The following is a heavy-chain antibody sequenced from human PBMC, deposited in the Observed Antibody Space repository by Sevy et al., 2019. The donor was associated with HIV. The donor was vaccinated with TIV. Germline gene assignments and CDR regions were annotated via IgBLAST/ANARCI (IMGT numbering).Heavy chain of an antibody. CDR3: AREALRSSWDSASYYFDY. CDR1: GFTFSSYG. V-gene: IGHV3-33*01. CDR2: IWYDGSNK. Sequence: GGSLRLSCAASGFTFSSYGMHWVRQAPGKGLEWVAVIWYDGSNKYYADSVKGRFTISRDNSKNTLYLQMNSLRAEDTAVYYCAREALRSSWDSASYYFDYWGQGTLVTVSS. D-gene: IGHD6-13*01. J-gene: IGHJ4*02.